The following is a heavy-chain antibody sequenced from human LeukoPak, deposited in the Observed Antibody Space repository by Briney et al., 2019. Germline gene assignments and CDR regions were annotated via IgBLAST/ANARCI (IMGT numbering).Heavy chain of an antibody. CDR1: GGSISSSSYY. CDR3: ARRIAAAGRMDY. J-gene: IGHJ4*02. Sequence: SETLSLTCTVSGGSISSSSYYWGWIRQPPGKGLEWIGSIYYSGSTYYNPSLKSRVTISVDTSKNQFSLKLSSVTAADTAVYYCARRIAAAGRMDYWGQGTLVTVSS. D-gene: IGHD6-13*01. V-gene: IGHV4-39*01. CDR2: IYYSGST.